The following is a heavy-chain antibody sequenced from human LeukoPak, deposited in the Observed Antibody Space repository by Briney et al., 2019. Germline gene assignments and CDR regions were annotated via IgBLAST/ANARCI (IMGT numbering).Heavy chain of an antibody. J-gene: IGHJ6*02. CDR1: GFTFSSYA. CDR2: ISGSGGST. V-gene: IGHV3-23*01. D-gene: IGHD2-15*01. CDR3: AKGGGYCSGGSCYHWGGMDYYYGMDV. Sequence: GGSLRLSCAASGFTFSSYAMSWVRQAPGKGLEWVSAISGSGGSTYYADSVKGRFTISRDNSKNTLYLQMTSLRAEDTAVYYCAKGGGYCSGGSCYHWGGMDYYYGMDVWGQGTTVTVSS.